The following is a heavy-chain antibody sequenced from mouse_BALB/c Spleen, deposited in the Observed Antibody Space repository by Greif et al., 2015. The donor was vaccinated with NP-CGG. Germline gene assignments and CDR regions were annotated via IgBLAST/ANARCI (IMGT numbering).Heavy chain of an antibody. CDR2: IWAGGST. Sequence: VQLVESGPGLVAPSQSLSITCTVSGFSLTSYGVHWVRRPPGKGLEWLGVIWAGGSTNYNSALMSRLSISKDNSKSQVFLKMNSLQTDDTAMYYCARGYGSSSIYYYAMDYWGQGTSVTVSS. V-gene: IGHV2-9*02. J-gene: IGHJ4*01. CDR1: GFSLTSYG. CDR3: ARGYGSSSIYYYAMDY. D-gene: IGHD1-1*01.